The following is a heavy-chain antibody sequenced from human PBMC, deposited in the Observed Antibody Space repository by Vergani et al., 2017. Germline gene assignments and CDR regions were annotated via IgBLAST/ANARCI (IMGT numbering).Heavy chain of an antibody. CDR2: SYFRGST. D-gene: IGHD5-24*01. Sequence: QLQLQESGPGLVKPSETLSLTCTVSGGSISSSSYYWGWIRQSPGKGLEWIGSSYFRGSTYYSPSLKSRVAISVDTSKNQFSLNLTSVTAADTAVYYCARHVRWLQSWLPFDLWDQGTMVTVSS. J-gene: IGHJ3*01. CDR3: ARHVRWLQSWLPFDL. V-gene: IGHV4-39*01. CDR1: GGSISSSSYY.